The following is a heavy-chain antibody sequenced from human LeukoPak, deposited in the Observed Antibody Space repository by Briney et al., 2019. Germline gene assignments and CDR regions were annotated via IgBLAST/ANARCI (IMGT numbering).Heavy chain of an antibody. CDR3: ARAPGIAVAGTCFDY. CDR1: GFTFSSYS. Sequence: GGSLRLSCAASGFTFSSYSMNWVRRAPGKGLEWVSSISSSSSYIYYADSVKGRFTISRDNAKNSLYLQMNSLRAEDTAVYYCARAPGIAVAGTCFDYWGQGTLVTVSS. J-gene: IGHJ4*02. V-gene: IGHV3-21*01. CDR2: ISSSSSYI. D-gene: IGHD6-19*01.